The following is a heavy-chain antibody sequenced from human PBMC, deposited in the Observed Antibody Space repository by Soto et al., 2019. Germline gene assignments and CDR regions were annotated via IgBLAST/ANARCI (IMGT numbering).Heavy chain of an antibody. D-gene: IGHD3-16*01. CDR2: IDSSGRYI. Sequence: PGGSLRLSCSASGFSFSAYSLNWVRQAPGKGLEWVSSIDSSGRYIFYADSVEGRFTISRDDAKTSVYLLMNSLRADDTGVYYCAAGGGSFDFWGQGTLVTVSS. CDR1: GFSFSAYS. CDR3: AAGGGSFDF. J-gene: IGHJ4*02. V-gene: IGHV3-21*01.